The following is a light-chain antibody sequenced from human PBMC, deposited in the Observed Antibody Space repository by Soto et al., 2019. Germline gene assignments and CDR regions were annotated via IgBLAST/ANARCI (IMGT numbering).Light chain of an antibody. CDR1: NIGSKS. J-gene: IGLJ2*01. CDR3: QVWDSSSDHVV. Sequence: SYELTQPPSVSVAPGQTARITCGGTNIGSKSVHWYQQKPGQAPVLVVYDDSDRPSGIPERFSGSNSGNTATLTISRVEAGDEADYYCQVWDSSSDHVVFGGGTKVIVL. CDR2: DDS. V-gene: IGLV3-21*02.